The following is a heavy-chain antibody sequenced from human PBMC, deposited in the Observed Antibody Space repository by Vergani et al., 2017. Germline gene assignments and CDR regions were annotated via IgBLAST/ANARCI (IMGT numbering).Heavy chain of an antibody. J-gene: IGHJ4*02. CDR2: MNPNSGNT. CDR1: GYTFTSYD. V-gene: IGHV1-8*02. D-gene: IGHD3-10*01. CDR3: ARESITMVRGVMGY. Sequence: QVQLVQSGAEVKKPGASVKVSCKASGYTFTSYDINWVRQATGQGLEWMGWMNPNSGNTGYAQKFQGRVTMTRNTSISTAYMELRSLRSDDTAVYYCARESITMVRGVMGYWGQGTLVTVSS.